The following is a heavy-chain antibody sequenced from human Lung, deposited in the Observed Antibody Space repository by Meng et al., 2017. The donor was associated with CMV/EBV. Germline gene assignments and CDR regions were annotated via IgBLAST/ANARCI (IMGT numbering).Heavy chain of an antibody. CDR3: ARDWSRDVLTGSFDY. V-gene: IGHV3-48*04. CDR1: GFTFSSHL. J-gene: IGHJ4*02. CDR2: ISGGSDTI. D-gene: IGHD3-9*01. Sequence: GGSXRLXCAASGFTFSSHLMNWVRQAPGKGLEWLAIISGGSDTIHSADSVKGRFTISRDNGKDSLYLQMNSLRAEDTSVYYCARDWSRDVLTGSFDYWGQGTLVTVSS.